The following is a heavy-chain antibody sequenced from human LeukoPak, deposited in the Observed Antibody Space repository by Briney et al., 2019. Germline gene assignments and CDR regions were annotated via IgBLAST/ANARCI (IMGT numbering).Heavy chain of an antibody. V-gene: IGHV3-23*01. CDR2: ISGSGDNT. CDR1: GFTFSSYT. Sequence: SGGSLRLSCSASGFTFSSYTMSWVRQAPGKGLEWVSAISGSGDNTYDADSAKGRFTISRDNSKNTLYLQMNSLRAEDTAVYYCAKRHDYGDYPPYFDYWGQGTLVTVSS. J-gene: IGHJ4*02. D-gene: IGHD4-17*01. CDR3: AKRHDYGDYPPYFDY.